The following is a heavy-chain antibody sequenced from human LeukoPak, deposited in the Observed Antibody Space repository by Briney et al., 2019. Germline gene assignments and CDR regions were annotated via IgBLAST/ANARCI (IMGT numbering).Heavy chain of an antibody. V-gene: IGHV4-59*01. Sequence: PSETLSLTCSVSGGSISNYYWSWIGQPPGKGLEWIGYLYYSGDTNYNPSLKSRVTISVDTSKNQFSLSLSSVTAADTAVYYCASSHPLGSNNDYYTPFDYWGQGTLVTVSS. J-gene: IGHJ4*02. CDR1: GGSISNYY. CDR3: ASSHPLGSNNDYYTPFDY. CDR2: LYYSGDT. D-gene: IGHD3-3*01.